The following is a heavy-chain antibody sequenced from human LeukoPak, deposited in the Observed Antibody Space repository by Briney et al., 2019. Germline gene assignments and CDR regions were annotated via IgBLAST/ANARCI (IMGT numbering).Heavy chain of an antibody. Sequence: SETLSLTCAVHGGSFSGYYWSWIRQPPGKGLEWIGEINHSGSTNYNPSLKSRVTISVDTSKNQFSLKLSSVTAADTAVYYCAGYCSSTSCYDRDGYTDPFDYWGQGTLVTVSS. J-gene: IGHJ4*02. V-gene: IGHV4-34*01. CDR3: AGYCSSTSCYDRDGYTDPFDY. CDR2: INHSGST. CDR1: GGSFSGYY. D-gene: IGHD2-2*01.